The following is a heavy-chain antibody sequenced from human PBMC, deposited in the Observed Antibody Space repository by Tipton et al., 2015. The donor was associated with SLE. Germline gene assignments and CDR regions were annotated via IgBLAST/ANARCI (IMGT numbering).Heavy chain of an antibody. Sequence: SLRLSCAASGFTFSSYAMHWVRQAPGKGLEWVAVISYDGSNKYYADSVKGRFTISRDNSKNTLYLQMNSLRVEDTAVYYCARDLNGYDLAWYFDLWGRGTLVTVSS. D-gene: IGHD5-12*01. V-gene: IGHV3-30-3*01. CDR1: GFTFSSYA. CDR3: ARDLNGYDLAWYFDL. CDR2: ISYDGSNK. J-gene: IGHJ2*01.